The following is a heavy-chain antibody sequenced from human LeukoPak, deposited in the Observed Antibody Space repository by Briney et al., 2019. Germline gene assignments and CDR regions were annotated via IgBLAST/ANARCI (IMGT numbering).Heavy chain of an antibody. CDR2: IKRDGSEK. J-gene: IGHJ4*02. V-gene: IGHV3-7*01. CDR3: ARYTTAGYSSGWYGPSFDY. Sequence: GGSLRLSCAASGFTFSSYWMNWVRQAPGKGLEGVANIKRDGSEKYYVDSLKGRFTISRDNAKNSLYLQMNSLRPEDTAVYYCARYTTAGYSSGWYGPSFDYWGQGTLVTVSS. D-gene: IGHD6-19*01. CDR1: GFTFSSYW.